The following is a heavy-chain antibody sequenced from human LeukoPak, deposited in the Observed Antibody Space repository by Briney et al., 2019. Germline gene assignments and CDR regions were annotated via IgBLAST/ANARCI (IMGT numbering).Heavy chain of an antibody. Sequence: GGSLRLSCSASGFTFSTYGMSWVRQAPGKGLEWVSVIYSGGSTYYADSVKGRFTISRDNSKNTLYLQMNSLRAEDTAVYYCARATEAYYYDSSGYYLSDYWGQGTLVTVSS. D-gene: IGHD3-22*01. CDR2: IYSGGST. V-gene: IGHV3-53*01. CDR3: ARATEAYYYDSSGYYLSDY. J-gene: IGHJ4*02. CDR1: GFTFSTYG.